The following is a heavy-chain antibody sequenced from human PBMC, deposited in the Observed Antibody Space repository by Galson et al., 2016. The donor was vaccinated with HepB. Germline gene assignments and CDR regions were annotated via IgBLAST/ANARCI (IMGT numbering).Heavy chain of an antibody. CDR2: ISYRGRT. CDR1: GGSVSSDSYY. Sequence: SETLSLTCNVSGGSVSSDSYYWSWIRQTPGKGLEWIGRISYRGRTNYNPSLKSRVTMSVDTSKKQFSLKLNSVTAADTAVYYCARAFDSTGYYPGGFDYWGQGTLVTVSS. CDR3: ARAFDSTGYYPGGFDY. D-gene: IGHD3-22*01. J-gene: IGHJ4*02. V-gene: IGHV4-61*01.